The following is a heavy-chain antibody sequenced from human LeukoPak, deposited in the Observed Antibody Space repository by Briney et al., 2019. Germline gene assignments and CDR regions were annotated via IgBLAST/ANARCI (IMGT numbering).Heavy chain of an antibody. J-gene: IGHJ6*03. V-gene: IGHV3-30*02. Sequence: GGSLRLSCAASGFTFSSYGMHWVRQAPGKGLEWVAFIRYDGSNKYYADSVKGRFTISRDNSKNTLYLQMNSLRAEDTAVYYCAKIYGDIVVVPAALYYMDVWGKGTTVTVSS. CDR3: AKIYGDIVVVPAALYYMDV. D-gene: IGHD2-2*01. CDR1: GFTFSSYG. CDR2: IRYDGSNK.